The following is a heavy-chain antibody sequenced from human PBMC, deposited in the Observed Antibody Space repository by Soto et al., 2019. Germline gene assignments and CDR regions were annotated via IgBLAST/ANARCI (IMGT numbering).Heavy chain of an antibody. CDR1: GFTFDDYA. D-gene: IGHD4-17*01. V-gene: IGHV3-9*01. CDR2: ISWNSGSI. Sequence: PGGSLRLSCAASGFTFDDYAMHWVRQAPGKGLEWVSGISWNSGSIGYADSVKGRFTISRDNAKNSLYLQMNSLRAEDTALYYCAKDVGPHYGGNTFDYWGQGTLVTVSS. CDR3: AKDVGPHYGGNTFDY. J-gene: IGHJ4*02.